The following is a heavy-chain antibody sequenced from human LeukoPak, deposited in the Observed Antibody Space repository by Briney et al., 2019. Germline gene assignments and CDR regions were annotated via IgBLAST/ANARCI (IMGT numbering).Heavy chain of an antibody. D-gene: IGHD3-10*01. Sequence: GGSLRLSCAGSGFAFGTYAMSWVRQAPGMGLEWVSSSSADVHVSYYADSVEGRFTVSTENSNSTLYLQLNSLRAAATATYYCARDPYNTILYRLAHWGQGTLATVSS. CDR2: SSADVHVS. CDR3: ARDPYNTILYRLAH. V-gene: IGHV3-23*01. J-gene: IGHJ4*02. CDR1: GFAFGTYA.